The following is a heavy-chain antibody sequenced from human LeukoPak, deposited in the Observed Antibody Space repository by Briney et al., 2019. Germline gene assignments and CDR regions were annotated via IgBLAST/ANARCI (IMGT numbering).Heavy chain of an antibody. Sequence: GASVKVSCKASGYTFTSYGISWVRQAPGQGLEWMGWISAYNGNTNYAQKLQGRVTMTTDTSTSTAYMELRSLRSDDTAVYYCARESLVVPAAIPRFHYYYMDVWGKGTTVTVSS. CDR1: GYTFTSYG. CDR2: ISAYNGNT. D-gene: IGHD2-2*01. J-gene: IGHJ6*03. CDR3: ARESLVVPAAIPRFHYYYMDV. V-gene: IGHV1-18*01.